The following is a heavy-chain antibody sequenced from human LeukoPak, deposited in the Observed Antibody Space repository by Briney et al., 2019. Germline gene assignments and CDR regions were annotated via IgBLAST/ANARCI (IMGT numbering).Heavy chain of an antibody. CDR3: ARTITVAGKYYFDY. CDR2: INHSGST. D-gene: IGHD6-19*01. CDR1: GGSFSGYY. J-gene: IGHJ4*02. V-gene: IGHV4-34*01. Sequence: SETLSLTCAVYGGSFSGYYWSWIRQPPGKGLEWIGEINHSGSTKNNPSLKSRVTISVDTSKNQFSLTLSSVTAADTAVYYCARTITVAGKYYFDYWGQGTLVTVSS.